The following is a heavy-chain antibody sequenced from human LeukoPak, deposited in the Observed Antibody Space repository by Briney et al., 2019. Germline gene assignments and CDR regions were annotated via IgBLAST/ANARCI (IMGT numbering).Heavy chain of an antibody. D-gene: IGHD5-18*01. CDR3: ARQVVDTAMVDDAFDV. CDR2: IYYSGSA. CDR1: GGSISSSSFY. V-gene: IGHV4-39*01. J-gene: IGHJ3*01. Sequence: SETLSLTCSVSGGSISSSSFYWGWIRQPPGKGLEWIRSIYYSGSAYSNPSLKSRFTVSVDTPKNHLSLKVSSVTDADTDVYYCARQVVDTAMVDDAFDVWGQGTMVTVSS.